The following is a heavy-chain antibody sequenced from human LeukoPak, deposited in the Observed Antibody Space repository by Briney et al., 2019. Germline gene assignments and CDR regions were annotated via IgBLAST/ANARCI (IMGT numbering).Heavy chain of an antibody. D-gene: IGHD3-10*01. Sequence: ASVKVSCKASGYTSTSYDINWVRQATGQGLEWMGWMNPNSGNTGYAQKFQGRVTITRNTSISTAYMELSSLRSEDTAVYYCARRYYGSGSYLYYYYYYMDVWGKGTTVTVSS. CDR1: GYTSTSYD. CDR2: MNPNSGNT. CDR3: ARRYYGSGSYLYYYYYYMDV. J-gene: IGHJ6*03. V-gene: IGHV1-8*03.